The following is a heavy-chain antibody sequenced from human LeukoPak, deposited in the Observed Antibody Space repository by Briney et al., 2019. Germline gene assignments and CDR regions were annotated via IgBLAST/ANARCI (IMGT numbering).Heavy chain of an antibody. CDR2: INPSGSST. CDR3: SRGTDCRHNAFYGDADY. CDR1: GYTFTSWY. D-gene: IGHD4-17*01. V-gene: IGHV1-46*01. Sequence: GASVKVSCKASGYTFTSWYVHWVRQAPGQGXEWMGIINPSGSSTYYIQRFQGRVTMTRETSTSTAYMELSSLRSEDTAVDYCSRGTDCRHNAFYGDADYWGQGTLVTVSS. J-gene: IGHJ4*02.